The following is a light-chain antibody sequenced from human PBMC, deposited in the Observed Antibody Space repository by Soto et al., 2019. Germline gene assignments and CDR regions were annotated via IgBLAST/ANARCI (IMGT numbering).Light chain of an antibody. CDR2: SNA. Sequence: QSVLTQPPSVSEAPGQRVTISCTGTSSDIGAGYDVHWYQQLPGAAPKLLIYSNATRPSGVPDRFSASKSGTSASLAITGLRAEDEADYYCQSYDSSLPNYVFGTGTKVTAL. J-gene: IGLJ1*01. CDR3: QSYDSSLPNYV. V-gene: IGLV1-40*01. CDR1: SSDIGAGYD.